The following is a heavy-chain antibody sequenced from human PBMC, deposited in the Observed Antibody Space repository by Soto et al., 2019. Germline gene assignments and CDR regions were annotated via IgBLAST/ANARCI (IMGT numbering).Heavy chain of an antibody. D-gene: IGHD4-17*01. V-gene: IGHV3-74*01. J-gene: IGHJ5*02. CDR3: ARSDYFDP. CDR2: IKSDGSST. Sequence: VQLVESGGGLVQPGGSLRLSCAASGFTFSTYWMHWVRQAPGKGLVWVSRIKSDGSSTTYADSVKGRFTISRDNAKNTLYLQMNNLRVEDTAVYYCARSDYFDPWGQGTLVTVSS. CDR1: GFTFSTYW.